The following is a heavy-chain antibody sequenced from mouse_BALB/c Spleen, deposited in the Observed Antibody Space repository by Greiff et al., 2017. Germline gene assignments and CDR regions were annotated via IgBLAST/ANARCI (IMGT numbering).Heavy chain of an antibody. CDR3: ARDRGYYGNPYYAMDY. J-gene: IGHJ4*01. Sequence: VQLKESGGGLVKPGGSLKLSCAASGFTFSDYYMYWVRQTPEKRLEWVATISDGGSYTYYPDSVKGRFTISRDNAKNNLYLQMSSLKSEDTAMYYCARDRGYYGNPYYAMDYWGQGTSVTVSS. CDR2: ISDGGSYT. V-gene: IGHV5-4*02. CDR1: GFTFSDYY. D-gene: IGHD2-1*01.